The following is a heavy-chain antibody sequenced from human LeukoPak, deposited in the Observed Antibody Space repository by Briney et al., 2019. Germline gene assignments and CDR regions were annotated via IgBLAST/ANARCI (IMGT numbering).Heavy chain of an antibody. CDR2: TQYRSDFYN. J-gene: IGHJ4*02. V-gene: IGHV6-1*01. D-gene: IGHD5-24*01. CDR1: GDSLSTNRAA. CDR3: ARESVERRFDY. Sequence: SQTLSLTRVISGDSLSTNRAAWNWIRQSPSRGLEWHGRTQYRSDFYNDYTESVKGRININTDTSKNQFSLQLNSVTPEDTAVYYCARESVERRFDYWGQGILVTVSS.